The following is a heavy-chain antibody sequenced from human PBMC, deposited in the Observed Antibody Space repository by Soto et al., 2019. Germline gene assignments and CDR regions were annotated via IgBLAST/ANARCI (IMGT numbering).Heavy chain of an antibody. J-gene: IGHJ6*02. D-gene: IGHD5-12*01. CDR2: IKSKADGGTT. CDR1: GCHFIDAC. V-gene: IGHV3-15*01. CDR3: TDGGVDLPFYYYGMDV. Sequence: RHSWRDSGCHFIDACVRSVCKATGKGQEWFGHIKSKADGGTTAWDGPLKRKFTISRDDSKNTLYLQMNSLKTGVTAVYYCTDGGVDLPFYYYGMDVWGQGTTVTVS.